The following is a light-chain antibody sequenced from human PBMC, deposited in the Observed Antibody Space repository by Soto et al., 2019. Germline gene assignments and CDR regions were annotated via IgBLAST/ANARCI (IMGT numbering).Light chain of an antibody. V-gene: IGLV2-23*02. J-gene: IGLJ2*01. CDR2: EVN. CDR1: SSDVGKYTF. Sequence: QSALTQPASVSGAPGQSITIPCTGTSSDVGKYTFVSWYGQHPGKAPKLIIFEVNKRPSGVSNRFSGSKSGNTASLTISGLQAEDEANYYCCLYGGSNNYVVFGGGTKVTVL. CDR3: CLYGGSNNYVV.